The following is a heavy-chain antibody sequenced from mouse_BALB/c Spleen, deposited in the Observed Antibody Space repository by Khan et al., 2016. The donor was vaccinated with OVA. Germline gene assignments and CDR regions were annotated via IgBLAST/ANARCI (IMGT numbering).Heavy chain of an antibody. CDR1: GFSLSDYG. CDR3: AKGVWSYYYTLDY. CDR2: IWGGGST. Sequence: QVQLKESGPGLVAPSQNLSLTCTVSGFSLSDYGVSWIRQPPGKGLEWLGVIWGGGSTYYNSDLKSRLSISKDNSKSQVFLKMSSVQRDDTAMFYCAKGVWSYYYTLDYWGQGTSVTVSS. J-gene: IGHJ4*01. V-gene: IGHV2-6-5*01.